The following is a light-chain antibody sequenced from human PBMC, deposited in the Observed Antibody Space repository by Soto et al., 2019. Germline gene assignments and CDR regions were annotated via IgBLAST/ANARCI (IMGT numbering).Light chain of an antibody. Sequence: EIFMTQSPATLSVSPGGIANLSCRASQSVNNNLAWYQRKPGQSPRLLIYAASTRATDIPGRFSGSGSGTDFTLTISSLQSEDFAVYYCHQYNNWPVTFGQGSKVDIK. CDR3: HQYNNWPVT. J-gene: IGKJ1*01. V-gene: IGKV3-15*01. CDR2: AAS. CDR1: QSVNNN.